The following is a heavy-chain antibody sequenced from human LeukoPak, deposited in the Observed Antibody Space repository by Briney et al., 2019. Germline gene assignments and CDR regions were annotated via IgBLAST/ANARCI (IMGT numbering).Heavy chain of an antibody. J-gene: IGHJ3*02. D-gene: IGHD2-15*01. Sequence: PGESLKISCKGSGYRFTNYWIGWVRQTPGKGLEWMGIIYPGDSDTIYSPSFQVQVTISADKSISTAYLQWSSLKASDTAMYYCARHGIGSGAPLEGDAFDIWGQGTMVTVSS. V-gene: IGHV5-51*01. CDR3: ARHGIGSGAPLEGDAFDI. CDR1: GYRFTNYW. CDR2: IYPGDSDT.